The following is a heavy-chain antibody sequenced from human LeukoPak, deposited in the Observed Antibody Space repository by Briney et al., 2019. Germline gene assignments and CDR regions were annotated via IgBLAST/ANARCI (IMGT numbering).Heavy chain of an antibody. CDR2: ISVGDGNT. V-gene: IGHV1-3*01. D-gene: IGHD2-2*01. Sequence: ASVKVSCKASGYTFTTYAIHWVRQAPGQGLQWMGWISVGDGNTKYSQKFQGRVNLTRDTSASTAYMELTSLISEDTAVYYCARGYSGVVPAAHPDFWGQGTPVTVSS. J-gene: IGHJ4*02. CDR3: ARGYSGVVPAAHPDF. CDR1: GYTFTTYA.